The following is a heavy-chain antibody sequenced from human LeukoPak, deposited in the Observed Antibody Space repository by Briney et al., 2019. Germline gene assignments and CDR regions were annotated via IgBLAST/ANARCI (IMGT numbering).Heavy chain of an antibody. V-gene: IGHV3-23*01. CDR3: ARSGVATCYY. CDR1: GFTFSDYA. D-gene: IGHD3-10*01. CDR2: INPDGGS. J-gene: IGHJ4*02. Sequence: PGGSLRLSCQASGFTFSDYAMSWVRQAPGKGLEWVSSINPDGGSFFADSVKGRFTISRDDSRSVVYLQMNTLSAEDTAVYYCARSGVATCYYWGQGILVAVSS.